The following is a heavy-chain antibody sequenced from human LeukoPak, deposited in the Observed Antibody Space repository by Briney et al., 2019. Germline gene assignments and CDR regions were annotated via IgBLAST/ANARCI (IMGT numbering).Heavy chain of an antibody. CDR2: ISGSGSST. V-gene: IGHV3-23*01. CDR3: AKRDGYNSNPLKD. Sequence: GGSLRLSCAASGFTFSSYAMSWVRQAPGKGLEWVSAISGSGSSTYYADSVKGRFTISRDNSKNTLYLQMNSLRAEDTALYYCAKRDGYNSNPLKDWGQGSLVTVSS. CDR1: GFTFSSYA. J-gene: IGHJ4*02. D-gene: IGHD5-24*01.